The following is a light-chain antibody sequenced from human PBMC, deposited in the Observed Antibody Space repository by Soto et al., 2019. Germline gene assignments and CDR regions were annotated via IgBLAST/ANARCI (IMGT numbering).Light chain of an antibody. CDR1: QSVSSNS. V-gene: IGKV3-20*01. J-gene: IGKJ1*01. Sequence: EIVLTQSPGTLSLSPGERATLSCRASQSVSSNSLAWYQQRPGQAPRLLIYGASSRATGIPDRFSGSGSGTVFTLTVCSLEPEDFAVYYRQQYRSSPRTFGQGTKVEIK. CDR2: GAS. CDR3: QQYRSSPRT.